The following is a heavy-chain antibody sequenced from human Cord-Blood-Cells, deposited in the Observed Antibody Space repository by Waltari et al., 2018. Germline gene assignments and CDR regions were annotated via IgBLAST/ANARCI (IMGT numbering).Heavy chain of an antibody. CDR1: GYSISSGSY. Sequence: QVQLQESGPGLVKPSETLSLTCTVSGYSISSGSYWGWIRQPPGKGLEWIGSIYHSGSTYYNPSLKSRVTISLDTSKNQFSLKLSSVTAADTAVYYCASGVVVPANYWFDPWGQGTLVTVSS. D-gene: IGHD2-2*01. CDR2: IYHSGST. J-gene: IGHJ5*02. CDR3: ASGVVVPANYWFDP. V-gene: IGHV4-38-2*02.